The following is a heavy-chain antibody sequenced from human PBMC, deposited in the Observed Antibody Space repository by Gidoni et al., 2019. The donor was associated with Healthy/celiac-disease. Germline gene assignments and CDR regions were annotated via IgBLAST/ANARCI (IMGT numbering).Heavy chain of an antibody. CDR3: ARDLGYCSGGSCYSDYYYYGMDV. V-gene: IGHV1-2*02. CDR1: GYTFTGYY. D-gene: IGHD2-15*01. J-gene: IGHJ6*02. CDR2: INPNSGGT. Sequence: QVQLVQSGAAVKKPGASVTVSCKASGYTFTGYYMHWVRQAPGQGLEWMGWINPNSGGTNYAQKLQGRVTMTRETSISTAYMELSRLRSDDTAVYYCARDLGYCSGGSCYSDYYYYGMDVWGQGTTVTVSS.